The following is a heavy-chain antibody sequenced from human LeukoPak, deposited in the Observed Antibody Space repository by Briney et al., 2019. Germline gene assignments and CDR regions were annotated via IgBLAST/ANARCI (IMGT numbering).Heavy chain of an antibody. Sequence: ASVKVSCKASGGTFSSYAISWVRQAPGQGLEWMGRIIPILGIANYAQKFQGRVTITADKSTSTAYMELSSLRSEDTAVYYCARGEGVVVPPDYWGQGTLATVSS. CDR1: GGTFSSYA. CDR2: IIPILGIA. D-gene: IGHD2-15*01. CDR3: ARGEGVVVPPDY. J-gene: IGHJ4*02. V-gene: IGHV1-69*04.